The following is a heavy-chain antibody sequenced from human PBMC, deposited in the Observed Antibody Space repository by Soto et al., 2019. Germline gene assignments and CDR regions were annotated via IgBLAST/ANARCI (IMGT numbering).Heavy chain of an antibody. J-gene: IGHJ4*02. V-gene: IGHV4-59*08. Sequence: VQLLESGPGLVKPSETLSLTCTVSDGSIRSYYWSWIRQPPGKGLEWIGYIYSSGSTNYNPSLKSRVTISVDTSKNQFSLKLSSVTAAVTAVYYCARRYGGGFDYWGQGTLVTVSS. CDR3: ARRYGGGFDY. D-gene: IGHD3-10*01. CDR1: DGSIRSYY. CDR2: IYSSGST.